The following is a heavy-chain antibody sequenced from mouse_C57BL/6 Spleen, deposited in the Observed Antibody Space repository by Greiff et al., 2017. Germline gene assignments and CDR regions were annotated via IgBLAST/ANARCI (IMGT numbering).Heavy chain of an antibody. CDR3: ARGGTTVVAPYYAMDY. J-gene: IGHJ4*01. D-gene: IGHD1-1*01. V-gene: IGHV1-81*01. Sequence: VQLVESGAELARPGASVKLSCKASGYTFTSYGISWVKQRTGQGLEWIGEIYPRSGNTYYNEKFKGKATLTADKSSSTAYMELRSLTSEDSAVYFCARGGTTVVAPYYAMDYWGQGTSVTVSS. CDR1: GYTFTSYG. CDR2: IYPRSGNT.